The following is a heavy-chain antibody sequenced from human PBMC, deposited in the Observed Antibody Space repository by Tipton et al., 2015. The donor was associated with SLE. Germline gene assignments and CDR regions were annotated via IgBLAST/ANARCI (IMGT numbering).Heavy chain of an antibody. CDR3: ARVSSNSLPLDY. Sequence: SLRLSCAASGFTFSDYYMSWIRQAPGKGLEWVSYISSTNSYTNYADSVKGRFTISRDNAKKSLYLQMNSLRAEDTAVYYCARVSSNSLPLDYWGQGTLVTVSS. D-gene: IGHD2-15*01. CDR2: ISSTNSYT. V-gene: IGHV3-11*06. J-gene: IGHJ4*02. CDR1: GFTFSDYY.